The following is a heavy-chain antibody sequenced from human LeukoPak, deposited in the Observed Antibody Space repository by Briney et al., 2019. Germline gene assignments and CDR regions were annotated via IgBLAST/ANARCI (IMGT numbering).Heavy chain of an antibody. V-gene: IGHV5-51*01. CDR1: GYSFTNYW. CDR2: IYPGDSDT. CDR3: ARGIAEAAVTRFDY. D-gene: IGHD6-19*01. Sequence: GESLKISCEGSGYSFTNYWTGWLRQMPRKGLEWMGIIYPGDSDTRYSPSFQGQVTISADKSMRTAHLQWSSLKASDTAMYYCARGIAEAAVTRFDYWGQGTLVTVSS. J-gene: IGHJ4*02.